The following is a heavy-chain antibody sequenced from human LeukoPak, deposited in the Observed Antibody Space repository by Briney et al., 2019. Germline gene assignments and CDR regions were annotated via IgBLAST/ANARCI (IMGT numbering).Heavy chain of an antibody. D-gene: IGHD6-6*01. CDR1: GGTFSSYA. CDR2: IIPIFGTA. CDR3: AREGSQLVVRLGHGGVYYFDY. V-gene: IGHV1-69*05. J-gene: IGHJ4*02. Sequence: GASVKVSCKASGGTFSSYAISWVRQAPGQGLEWMGGIIPIFGTANYAQKFQGRVTITTDESTSTAYMELSSLRSEDTAVYYCAREGSQLVVRLGHGGVYYFDYWGQGTLVTVSS.